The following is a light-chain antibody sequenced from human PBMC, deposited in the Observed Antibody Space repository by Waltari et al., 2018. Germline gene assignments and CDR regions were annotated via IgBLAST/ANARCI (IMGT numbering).Light chain of an antibody. J-gene: IGKJ4*01. CDR1: QSVSSY. CDR3: LQRNSWPLT. CDR2: DAS. V-gene: IGKV3-11*01. Sequence: IVLTKSPATLSLSPGERATLSCRASQSVSSYLTWYQQKPGQAPRLLIYDASNRATGIPARFSGSGSGTDFTLTISSLEPEDFAVYYCLQRNSWPLTFGGGTKVEIK.